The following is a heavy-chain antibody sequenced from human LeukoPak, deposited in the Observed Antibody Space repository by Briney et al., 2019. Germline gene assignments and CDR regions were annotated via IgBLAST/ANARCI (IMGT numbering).Heavy chain of an antibody. D-gene: IGHD3-3*01. V-gene: IGHV1-2*02. CDR3: ARDFSPASYDFWSGYYLNLFDP. Sequence: ASVKVSCKASGYTFTGYYMHWVRQAPGQGLEWMGWINPNSGGTNYAQKFQGRVTVTRDTSISTAYMELSRLRSDDTAVYYCARDFSPASYDFWSGYYLNLFDPWGQGTLVTVSS. CDR1: GYTFTGYY. J-gene: IGHJ5*02. CDR2: INPNSGGT.